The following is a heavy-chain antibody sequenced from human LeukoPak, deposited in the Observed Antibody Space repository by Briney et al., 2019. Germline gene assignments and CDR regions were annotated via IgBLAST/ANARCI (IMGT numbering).Heavy chain of an antibody. CDR1: GGSISSYY. J-gene: IGHJ2*01. Sequence: SETLSLTCTVSGGSISSYYWSWIRQPPGKGLEWIGYIYYSGSTYYNPSLKSRVTISVDTSKNQFSLKLSSVTAADTAVYYCARQQLVSNAAGYFDLWGRGTLVTVSS. D-gene: IGHD6-13*01. CDR3: ARQQLVSNAAGYFDL. V-gene: IGHV4-59*08. CDR2: IYYSGST.